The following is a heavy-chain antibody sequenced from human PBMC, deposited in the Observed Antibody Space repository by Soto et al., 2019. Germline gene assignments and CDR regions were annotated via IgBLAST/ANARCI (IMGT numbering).Heavy chain of an antibody. CDR1: GFAFSDYY. Sequence: QVQLVESGGGLVKPGGSLRLSCAASGFAFSDYYMSWIRQAPGKGLEWLPYISGSSTYTNYADSVKGRFTISRDNAKNSLYLQMNSLRAEDTAVYYCASSGGGSYLDGYWGQGTLVTVSS. CDR3: ASSGGGSYLDGY. CDR2: ISGSSTYT. V-gene: IGHV3-11*06. D-gene: IGHD1-26*01. J-gene: IGHJ4*02.